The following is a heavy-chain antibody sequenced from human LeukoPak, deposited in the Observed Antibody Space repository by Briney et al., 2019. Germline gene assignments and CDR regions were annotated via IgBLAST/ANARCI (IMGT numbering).Heavy chain of an antibody. V-gene: IGHV4-30-4*01. D-gene: IGHD5-18*01. J-gene: IGHJ5*02. Sequence: PSQTLSLTCTVSGGSISSGDYYWSWIRQPPGKGVEWIGYIHYSGSTYYNPSLKSRVTISVDTSKNQFSLKLSSVTAADTAVYYCARGLVGYLNWFDPWGQGTLVTVSS. CDR3: ARGLVGYLNWFDP. CDR1: GGSISSGDYY. CDR2: IHYSGST.